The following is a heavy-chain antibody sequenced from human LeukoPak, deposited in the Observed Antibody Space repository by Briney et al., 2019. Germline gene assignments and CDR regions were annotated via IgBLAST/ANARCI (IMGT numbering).Heavy chain of an antibody. CDR1: GYTFTGYY. V-gene: IGHV1-2*02. CDR2: INPNSGGT. J-gene: IGHJ4*02. D-gene: IGHD4-17*01. CDR3: ARDGYGDYTDDY. Sequence: ASVKVSCKASGYTFTGYYMHWVRQAPGQGLEWMGWINPNSGGTNYAQKFQGRVTMTRDTSISTAYMELSRLRSEDTAVYYCARDGYGDYTDDYWGQGTLVTVSS.